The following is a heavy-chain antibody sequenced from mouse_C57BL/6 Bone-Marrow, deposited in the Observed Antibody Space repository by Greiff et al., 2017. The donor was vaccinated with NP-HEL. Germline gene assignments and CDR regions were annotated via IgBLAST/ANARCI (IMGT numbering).Heavy chain of an antibody. V-gene: IGHV1-26*01. J-gene: IGHJ1*03. D-gene: IGHD1-2*01. CDR3: ARWLRKPHWYFDV. Sequence: EVQLQQSGPELVKPGASVKISCKASGYTFTDYYMNWVKQSHGKSLEWIGDINPNNGGTSYNQKFKGKATLTVDKSSSTAYMELRSLTSEDSAVYYCARWLRKPHWYFDVWGTGTTVTVSS. CDR1: GYTFTDYY. CDR2: INPNNGGT.